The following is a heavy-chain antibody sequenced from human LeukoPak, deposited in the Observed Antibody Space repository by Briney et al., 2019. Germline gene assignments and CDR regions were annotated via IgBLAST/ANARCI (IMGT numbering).Heavy chain of an antibody. CDR2: IWYDGSNE. CDR3: ARDIAARRFDY. V-gene: IGHV3-33*01. J-gene: IGHJ4*02. Sequence: RGSLRLSCAASGFTFSSHGMHWVRQAPGKGLEWVAVIWYDGSNEYYADSVTGRFTISRDNSKNTLYLQMNSLRAEDTAVYYCARDIAARRFDYWGQGTLVTVSS. CDR1: GFTFSSHG. D-gene: IGHD6-13*01.